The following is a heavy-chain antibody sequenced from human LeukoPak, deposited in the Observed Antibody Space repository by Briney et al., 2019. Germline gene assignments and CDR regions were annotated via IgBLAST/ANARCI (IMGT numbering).Heavy chain of an antibody. Sequence: GSLRLSCAASGFTFSGFAMSWVRRTPGKGLEWVSGISGSGDNTLYADSVKGRFTISRDNSKNTLYLEMNSLRAEDTAIYYCVKDRPCDGCMPMDAWGQGTTVTVSS. CDR2: ISGSGDNT. J-gene: IGHJ6*02. CDR1: GFTFSGFA. V-gene: IGHV3-23*01. CDR3: VKDRPCDGCMPMDA. D-gene: IGHD5-24*01.